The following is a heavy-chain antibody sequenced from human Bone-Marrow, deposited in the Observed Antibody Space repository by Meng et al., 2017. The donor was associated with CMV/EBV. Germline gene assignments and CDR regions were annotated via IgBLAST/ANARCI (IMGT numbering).Heavy chain of an antibody. J-gene: IGHJ4*02. CDR1: GGSVSSGSYY. CDR2: INHSGST. D-gene: IGHD3-3*01. V-gene: IGHV4-61*01. Sequence: SETLSLTCTVSGGSVSSGSYYWSWIRQPPGKGLEWIGEINHSGSTNYNPSLKSRVTISVDTSKNQFSLKLSSVTAADTAVYYCARVAVLRFLEWLLSPFDYWGQGTLVTVSS. CDR3: ARVAVLRFLEWLLSPFDY.